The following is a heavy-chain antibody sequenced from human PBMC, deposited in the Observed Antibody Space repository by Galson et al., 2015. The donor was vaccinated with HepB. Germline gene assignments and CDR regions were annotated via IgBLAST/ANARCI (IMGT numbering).Heavy chain of an antibody. D-gene: IGHD2-2*01. CDR3: ARHRPAPVAPAALIP. CDR1: GGSISSSSYY. J-gene: IGHJ5*02. V-gene: IGHV4-39*01. CDR2: ISYSGST. Sequence: LSLTCTVSGGSISSSSYYWGRIRQPPGKGLEWIGSISYSGSTYYKPSLKSRVTISVDTSKNQFSLKLSSVTAADTAVYYCARHRPAPVAPAALIPWGQGTLVTVSS.